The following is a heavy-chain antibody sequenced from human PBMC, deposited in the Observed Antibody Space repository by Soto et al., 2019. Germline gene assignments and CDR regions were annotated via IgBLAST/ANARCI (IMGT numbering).Heavy chain of an antibody. V-gene: IGHV4-31*03. CDR2: IYYSGST. D-gene: IGHD2-15*01. Sequence: QVQLQESGPGLVKPSQTLSLTCTVSGGSISSGGYYWSWIRQHPGKGLEWIGYIYYSGSTYYNPSLKSRVALSVDTSKNQFSLKLSSVTAADTAVYYCAREIRGLGYCSGGSCYSSYWYFDLWGRGTLVTVSS. J-gene: IGHJ2*01. CDR1: GGSISSGGYY. CDR3: AREIRGLGYCSGGSCYSSYWYFDL.